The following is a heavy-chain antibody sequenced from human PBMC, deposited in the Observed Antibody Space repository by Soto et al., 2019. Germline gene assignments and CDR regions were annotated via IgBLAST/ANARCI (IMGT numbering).Heavy chain of an antibody. V-gene: IGHV4-39*01. D-gene: IGHD3-3*02. CDR3: ARPLQLAVSGFDP. CDR1: GDSISSSGDY. CDR2: IHYRANS. J-gene: IGHJ5*02. Sequence: SESLSITCAVSGDSISSSGDYWAWIRQPPGKGLEWIGSIHYRANSYYSPSLKSRITISVDTSKNQISLRLSSVTAADTAVYYCARPLQLAVSGFDPWGQGTLVTVSS.